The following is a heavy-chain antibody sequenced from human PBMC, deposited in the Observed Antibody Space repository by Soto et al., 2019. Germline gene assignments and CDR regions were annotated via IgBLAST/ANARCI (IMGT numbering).Heavy chain of an antibody. Sequence: PSETLSLTCTVSGGSISTYYWSWVRQSPGKGLEWIGYIFYSDNTNYNPSLKSRVTISVDTSKNQFSLKLTSVTAADTAVYYCAREPLTGTTLHFDYWGQGTLVTVS. CDR2: IFYSDNT. CDR3: AREPLTGTTLHFDY. V-gene: IGHV4-59*01. D-gene: IGHD1-7*01. CDR1: GGSISTYY. J-gene: IGHJ4*02.